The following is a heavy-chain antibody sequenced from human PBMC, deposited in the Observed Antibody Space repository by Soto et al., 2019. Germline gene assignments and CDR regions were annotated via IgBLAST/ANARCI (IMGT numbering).Heavy chain of an antibody. V-gene: IGHV4-59*01. Sequence: KASETLSLTCTVSGGSISSYYWSWIRQPPGKGLEWIGYIYYSGSTNYNPSLKSRVTISVDTSKNQFSLKLSSVTAADTAVYYCARGLDYDYVWGSYRLYNWFDPWGQGTLVTVSS. CDR3: ARGLDYDYVWGSYRLYNWFDP. J-gene: IGHJ5*02. D-gene: IGHD3-16*02. CDR2: IYYSGST. CDR1: GGSISSYY.